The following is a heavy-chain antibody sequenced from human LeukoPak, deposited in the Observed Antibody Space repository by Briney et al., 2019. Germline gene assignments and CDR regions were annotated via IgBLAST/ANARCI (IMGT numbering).Heavy chain of an antibody. CDR3: ARAGQGFDS. V-gene: IGHV3-74*01. J-gene: IGHJ5*01. CDR1: GFTFNSYW. Sequence: GGPLRLSCAASGFTFNSYWMHWVRQGPGKGLVWVSRINSDGTTTTYADSVKGRFTISRDNAKNTLYLQVNSLRAEDTAVYYCARAGQGFDSWGQGTLVTVSS. CDR2: INSDGTTT.